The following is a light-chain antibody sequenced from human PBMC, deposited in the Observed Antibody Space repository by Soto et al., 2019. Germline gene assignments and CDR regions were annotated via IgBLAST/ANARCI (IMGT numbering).Light chain of an antibody. CDR2: GAS. V-gene: IGKV3-20*01. CDR1: QSVSSSF. CDR3: QQYGSSPRT. Sequence: IVLTQSTGTLSLCPGERATLSCRASQSVSSSFLAWYQQKPGQAPRLLIYGASSRATGIPDRFSGSGSGTDFTLTISRLEPEDFAVYYCQQYGSSPRTFGQGTKLEIK. J-gene: IGKJ2*01.